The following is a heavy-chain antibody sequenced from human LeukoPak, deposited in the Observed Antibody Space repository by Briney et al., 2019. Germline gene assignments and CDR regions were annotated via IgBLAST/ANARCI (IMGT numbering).Heavy chain of an antibody. J-gene: IGHJ5*01. CDR2: IYSSGST. CDR1: GGSISSYY. Sequence: SGTLSLTCTVSGGSISSYYWNWIRQPAGKGLEWIGRIYSSGSTNYSPSLKSRVTMSVDTSKNLISLKLSSVTAADTAVYYCARDPRCSTGWFAFWGQGTLVT. V-gene: IGHV4-4*07. CDR3: ARDPRCSTGWFAF. D-gene: IGHD6-19*01.